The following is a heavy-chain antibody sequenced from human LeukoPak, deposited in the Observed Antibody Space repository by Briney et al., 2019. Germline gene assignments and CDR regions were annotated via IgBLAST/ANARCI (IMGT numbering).Heavy chain of an antibody. V-gene: IGHV1-2*06. Sequence: ASVKVSCKASGYTFTGYYMHRVRQAPGQGLEWMGRINPNSGGTNYAQKFQGRVTMTRDTSISTAYMELSRPRSDDTAVYYCARDGGGITFGGVIVRPDYWGQGTLVTVSS. CDR1: GYTFTGYY. D-gene: IGHD3-16*02. CDR2: INPNSGGT. J-gene: IGHJ4*02. CDR3: ARDGGGITFGGVIVRPDY.